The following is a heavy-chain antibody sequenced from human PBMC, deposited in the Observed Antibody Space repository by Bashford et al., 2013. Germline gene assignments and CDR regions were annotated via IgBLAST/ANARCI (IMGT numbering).Heavy chain of an antibody. CDR3: ARIGEVVAATPWFDP. V-gene: IGHV2-70*04. Sequence: SGPTLVKPTQTLTLTCTLSGISLSTTGVRVSWIRQPPGKALECLARIDWDDDKFYSTSLKTRLTVSKDTSKNQVVLTMTNMDPVDTATYYCARIGEVVAATPWFDPWGQGTLVTVSS. D-gene: IGHD2-15*01. J-gene: IGHJ5*02. CDR1: GISLSTTGVR. CDR2: IDWDDDK.